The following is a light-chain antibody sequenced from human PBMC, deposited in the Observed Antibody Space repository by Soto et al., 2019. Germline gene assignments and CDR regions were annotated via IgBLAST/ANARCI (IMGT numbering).Light chain of an antibody. Sequence: EVVLTQSPATLSLSPGERATLSCRASQSVRGYLAWYQQKPGQAPRLLIYDASNRATGIPARFSGSGSGTDFSLTISSLEPEDFAVYCCQQRYSWPPLTFGQGTRLDLK. V-gene: IGKV3-11*01. J-gene: IGKJ5*01. CDR1: QSVRGY. CDR2: DAS. CDR3: QQRYSWPPLT.